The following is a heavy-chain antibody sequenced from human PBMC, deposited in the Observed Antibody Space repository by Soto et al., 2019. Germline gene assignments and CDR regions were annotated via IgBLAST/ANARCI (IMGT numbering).Heavy chain of an antibody. Sequence: SETLSLTCAVSGDSVNTSDWWNWVRQPPGKGLEWIGEIYHGGNIYYNPALKSRVTISLDKSKNQLSLELTSVTATDTAIYYCARDRQMSDTWSFDSWGQGTLVTVS. CDR2: IYHGGNI. D-gene: IGHD2-21*02. CDR1: GDSVNTSDW. CDR3: ARDRQMSDTWSFDS. V-gene: IGHV4-4*02. J-gene: IGHJ4*02.